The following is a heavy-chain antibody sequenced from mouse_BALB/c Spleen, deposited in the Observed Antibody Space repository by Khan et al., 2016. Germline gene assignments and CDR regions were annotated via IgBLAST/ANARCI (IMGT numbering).Heavy chain of an antibody. Sequence: EVKLLESGGGLVQPGGSLKLSCAASGFDFSRYWMSWVRQAPGKGLEWIGEINPDSSTINYTPSLKDKFIISRDNAKNMLYLQMSKVRSEDTALDYCASTFWYFDVWGAGTTVTVSS. V-gene: IGHV4-1*02. CDR2: INPDSSTI. J-gene: IGHJ1*01. CDR3: ASTFWYFDV. CDR1: GFDFSRYW.